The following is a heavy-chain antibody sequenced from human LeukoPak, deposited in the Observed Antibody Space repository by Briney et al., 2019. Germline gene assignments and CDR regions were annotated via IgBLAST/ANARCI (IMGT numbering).Heavy chain of an antibody. CDR3: ARNEPTVATGPPVGS. CDR1: GFTFETYW. CDR2: INGYGSTT. Sequence: PEGSLRLSCAASGFTFETYWMHWVRQAPGKGLEWVSCINGYGSTTNYADSVKGRFTTSRDNAKNTLYLQMNSLRDEDTAVYYCARNEPTVATGPPVGSWGQGTLVTASS. J-gene: IGHJ4*02. D-gene: IGHD4-17*01. V-gene: IGHV3-74*01.